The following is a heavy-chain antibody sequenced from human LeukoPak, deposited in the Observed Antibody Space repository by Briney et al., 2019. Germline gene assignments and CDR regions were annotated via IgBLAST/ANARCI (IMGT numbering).Heavy chain of an antibody. D-gene: IGHD3-22*01. V-gene: IGHV3-30*02. CDR3: ARETYYYDSSGEDAFDI. Sequence: GGSLRLSCAASGFTFSSYGMHWVRQAPGKGLEWVAFIRYDGSNKYYADSVKGRFTISRDNSKNTLYLQMNSLRAEDTAVFYCARETYYYDSSGEDAFDIWGKGTMVTVSS. CDR2: IRYDGSNK. J-gene: IGHJ3*02. CDR1: GFTFSSYG.